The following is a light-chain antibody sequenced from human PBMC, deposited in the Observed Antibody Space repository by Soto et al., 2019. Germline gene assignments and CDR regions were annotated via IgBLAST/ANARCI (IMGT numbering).Light chain of an antibody. J-gene: IGLJ3*02. CDR2: DVS. Sequence: QSALTQPASVTGSPGQSITISCTGTSSDVGGYNYVSWYQQHPGKALKLMIYDVSSRPSGVSNRFSGSKSGNTASLTISGLQAEDEADYYCSSYTTTSTLLVFGGGTKLTVL. CDR3: SSYTTTSTLLV. V-gene: IGLV2-14*01. CDR1: SSDVGGYNY.